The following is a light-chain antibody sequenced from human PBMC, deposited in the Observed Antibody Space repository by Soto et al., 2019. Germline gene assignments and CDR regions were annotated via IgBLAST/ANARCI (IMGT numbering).Light chain of an antibody. J-gene: IGLJ2*01. CDR3: TSYTSSSTWV. CDR1: SSDVGSYNR. CDR2: EVS. Sequence: QSVLTQPPSVSGSPGQSVTISCTGTSSDVGSYNRVSWYQQPPGTAPKLMIYEVSHRPSGVPDRFSGSKSGNTASLTISGLQAEDEADYYCTSYTSSSTWVFGGGTKLTVL. V-gene: IGLV2-18*02.